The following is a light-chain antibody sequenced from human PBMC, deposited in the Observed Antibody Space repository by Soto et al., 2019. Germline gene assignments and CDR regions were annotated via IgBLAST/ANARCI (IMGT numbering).Light chain of an antibody. CDR3: SSYTSSTTPYV. V-gene: IGLV2-14*01. CDR2: DVS. J-gene: IGLJ1*01. Sequence: QSALTQPASVSGSPGQSITISCTGTSSEVGAYNYVSWYQQHPGKAPKFMIYDVSNRPSGVSNRFSGSKSGNTASLTISGLQAEDEADYYCSSYTSSTTPYVFGTGTKLTVL. CDR1: SSEVGAYNY.